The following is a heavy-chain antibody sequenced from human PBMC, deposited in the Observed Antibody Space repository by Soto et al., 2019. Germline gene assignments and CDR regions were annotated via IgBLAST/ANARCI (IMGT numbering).Heavy chain of an antibody. D-gene: IGHD6-19*01. V-gene: IGHV4-59*08. Sequence: SETLCLTCTVSGDSITSYYCSWIRQPPGKGLEWIGYIYYSGSTDYTPSLKSRVTISVDTSKNQFSLKLSSVTAADTAVYYCARQRVSSGWSDYFDYWGQGALVTVSS. CDR2: IYYSGST. CDR3: ARQRVSSGWSDYFDY. J-gene: IGHJ4*02. CDR1: GDSITSYY.